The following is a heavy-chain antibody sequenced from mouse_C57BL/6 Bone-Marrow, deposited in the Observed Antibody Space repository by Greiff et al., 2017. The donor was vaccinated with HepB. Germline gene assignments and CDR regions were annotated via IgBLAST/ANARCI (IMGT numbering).Heavy chain of an antibody. CDR3: ARGGSPRGFAY. CDR1: GYTFTSYW. D-gene: IGHD3-3*01. V-gene: IGHV1-50*01. CDR2: NDPSDSYT. J-gene: IGHJ3*01. Sequence: QVHVKQSGAELVKPGASVKLSCKASGYTFTSYWMQWVKQRPGQGLEWIGENDPSDSYTNYNQKFKGKATLTVDTSSSTAYMQLSSLTSEDSAVYYCARGGSPRGFAYWGQGTLVTVSA.